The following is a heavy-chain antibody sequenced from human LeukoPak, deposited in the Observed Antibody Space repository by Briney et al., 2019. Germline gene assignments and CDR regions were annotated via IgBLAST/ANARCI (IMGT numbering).Heavy chain of an antibody. CDR2: IYYSGST. J-gene: IGHJ5*02. CDR1: GGSISSRSYY. V-gene: IGHV4-39*02. D-gene: IGHD3-10*01. CDR3: ARDGKMVRGVINYWFDP. Sequence: PSETLSLTCTVSGGSISSRSYYWGWIRQPPGKGLEWTGIIYYSGSTYSNPSLRSRVTISVDTSKNQFSLKLSSVTAADTAVYYCARDGKMVRGVINYWFDPWGQGTLVTVSS.